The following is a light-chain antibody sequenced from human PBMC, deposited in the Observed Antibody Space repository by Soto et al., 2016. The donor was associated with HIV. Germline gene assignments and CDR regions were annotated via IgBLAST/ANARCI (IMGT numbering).Light chain of an antibody. Sequence: SSELTQDPAVSVALGQTVRITCQGDSLRSYYANWYQQKPGQAPVLVIYGKNNRPSGIPDRFSGSSSRNTASLTITGAQAEDEADYYCNSRDSSGNHHYVFGTGTKVTVL. CDR2: GKN. J-gene: IGLJ1*01. CDR1: SLRSYY. V-gene: IGLV3-19*01. CDR3: NSRDSSGNHHYV.